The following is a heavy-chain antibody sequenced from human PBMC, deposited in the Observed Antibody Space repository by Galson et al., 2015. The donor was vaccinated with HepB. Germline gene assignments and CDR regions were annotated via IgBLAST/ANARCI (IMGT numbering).Heavy chain of an antibody. D-gene: IGHD1-26*01. CDR1: GDFINSGGFS. CDR3: ARGDTVVSPPGGFDP. V-gene: IGHV4-30-2*01. J-gene: IGHJ5*02. CDR2: IKHSGST. Sequence: TLSLTCAVSGDFINSGGFSWSWIRQPPGKGLEWVGYIKHSGSTYYNPSLKSRVTISVERSKNQFSLKLNSVTAADTAVYCARGDTVVSPPGGFDPWGQGTLVTVTS.